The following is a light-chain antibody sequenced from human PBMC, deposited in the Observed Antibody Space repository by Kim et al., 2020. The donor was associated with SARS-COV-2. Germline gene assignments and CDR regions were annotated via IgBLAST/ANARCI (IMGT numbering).Light chain of an antibody. V-gene: IGLV3-21*04. J-gene: IGLJ3*02. CDR1: NIGSKS. CDR2: YDS. CDR3: QVWDSSSDHPV. Sequence: AQGKTARITCGGNNIGSKSVHGYQQKPGQAPVLVIYYDSDRPSGIPERFSGSNSGNTATLTISRVEAGDEADYYCQVWDSSSDHPVFGGGTQLTVL.